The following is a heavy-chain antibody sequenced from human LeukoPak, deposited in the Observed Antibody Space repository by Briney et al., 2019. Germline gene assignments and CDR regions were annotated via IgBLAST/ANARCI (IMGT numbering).Heavy chain of an antibody. Sequence: PSETLSLTCTVSGGSISGTTYYWVWVRQFPGKGLEWIGSIYYRGSTYYNPSLKSRVTVSVDTSKNQFSLKLSSVTAADTAVYYCARASPGVSCYHYWGQGTLVTVSS. V-gene: IGHV4-39*07. J-gene: IGHJ4*02. D-gene: IGHD2-2*01. CDR3: ARASPGVSCYHY. CDR2: IYYRGST. CDR1: GGSISGTTYY.